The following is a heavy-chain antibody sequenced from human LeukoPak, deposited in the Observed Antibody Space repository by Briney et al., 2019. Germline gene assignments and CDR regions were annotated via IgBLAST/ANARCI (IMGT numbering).Heavy chain of an antibody. CDR2: IYYSGST. D-gene: IGHD6-13*01. V-gene: IGHV4-31*03. CDR3: PRAIASSRWYPGSFDY. J-gene: IGHJ4*02. CDR1: GGSISSGGYY. Sequence: SQTLSLTCTVSGGSISSGGYYWSWIRQHRGKGLEWIGYIYYSGSTYYNPSLKSRVTISVDTSKNQFSLKLSSVTAADTAVYYCPRAIASSRWYPGSFDYWGQGTLVTVSS.